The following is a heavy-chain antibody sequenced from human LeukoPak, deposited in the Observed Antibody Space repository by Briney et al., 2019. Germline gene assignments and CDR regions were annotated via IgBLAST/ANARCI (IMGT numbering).Heavy chain of an antibody. CDR2: IIPILGIA. D-gene: IGHD6-13*01. V-gene: IGHV1-69*04. J-gene: IGHJ4*02. CDR1: GGTFSSYA. CDR3: ARGTAAAGTDDY. Sequence: ASVKVSCKASGGTFSSYAISWVRQAPGQGLEWMGRIIPILGIANYAQKFQGRVTITADKSTSTAYMELSSLRSEDTAVYYCARGTAAAGTDDYWGQGTLVTVSS.